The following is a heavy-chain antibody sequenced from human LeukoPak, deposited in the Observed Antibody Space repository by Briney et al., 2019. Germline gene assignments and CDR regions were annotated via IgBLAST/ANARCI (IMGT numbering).Heavy chain of an antibody. V-gene: IGHV3-7*01. CDR1: GFTFSSYW. Sequence: GGSLRLSCAASGFTFSSYWMSWVRQAPGKGLEWVANIKQDGSEKYYVDSVKGRFTISRDNAKDSLYLQMNSLRAEDTAVYYCSRDSSGSYAQGFDYWGQGTLVTVSS. CDR2: IKQDGSEK. D-gene: IGHD3-10*01. J-gene: IGHJ4*02. CDR3: SRDSSGSYAQGFDY.